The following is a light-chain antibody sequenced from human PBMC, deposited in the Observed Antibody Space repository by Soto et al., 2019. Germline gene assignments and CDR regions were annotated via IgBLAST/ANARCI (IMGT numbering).Light chain of an antibody. V-gene: IGLV2-8*01. Sequence: QSVLTQPPSASGSPGQSVTISCTGTSSDVGGYNYVSWYQQHPGKAPKLTIYEVSKRPSGVPDRFSGSKSGNTASLTVSGLQAEDEADYYCSSYAGSNQLVFGGGTKLTVL. CDR3: SSYAGSNQLV. CDR2: EVS. J-gene: IGLJ2*01. CDR1: SSDVGGYNY.